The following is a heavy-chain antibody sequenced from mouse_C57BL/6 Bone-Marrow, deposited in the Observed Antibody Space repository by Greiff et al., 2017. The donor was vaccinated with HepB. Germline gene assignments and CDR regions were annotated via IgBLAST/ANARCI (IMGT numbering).Heavy chain of an antibody. D-gene: IGHD4-1*01. Sequence: QVQLQQSGAELARPGASVKLSCKASGYTFTSYGISWVKQRTGQGLECIGEIYPRSGNTYYNEKFKGKATLTADKSSSTAYMELRKLTSEDSAVYFGARELGRGYWGQGTTLTVSS. CDR1: GYTFTSYG. CDR3: ARELGRGY. V-gene: IGHV1-81*01. CDR2: IYPRSGNT. J-gene: IGHJ2*01.